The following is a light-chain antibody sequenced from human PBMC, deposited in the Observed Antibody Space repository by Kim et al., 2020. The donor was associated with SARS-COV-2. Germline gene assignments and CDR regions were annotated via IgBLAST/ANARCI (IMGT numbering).Light chain of an antibody. Sequence: RATLNCKSSQTVLYNSNNKNYLAWYQQKPGQAPKLLIYWASIRESGVSDRFSGSGSETDFTLTISSLQAEDVAVYYCQQYYSTPLSFGQGTKLE. CDR1: QTVLYNSNNKNY. CDR2: WAS. CDR3: QQYYSTPLS. J-gene: IGKJ2*03. V-gene: IGKV4-1*01.